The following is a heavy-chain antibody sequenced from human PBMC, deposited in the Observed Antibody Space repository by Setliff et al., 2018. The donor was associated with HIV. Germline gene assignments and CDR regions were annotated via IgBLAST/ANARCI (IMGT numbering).Heavy chain of an antibody. CDR3: AKTQTVITVYGPFDS. J-gene: IGHJ4*02. CDR1: GFSVTDTY. V-gene: IGHV3-66*02. Sequence: PGGSLRLSCEASGFSVTDTYMGWVRQAPGKGLEWVTLMYKGGKTYYADFVKGRFTIARDDSKNTVSLQMTNLGTGDTAMYYCAKTQTVITVYGPFDSWGQGTPVTVSS. D-gene: IGHD4-4*01. CDR2: MYKGGKT.